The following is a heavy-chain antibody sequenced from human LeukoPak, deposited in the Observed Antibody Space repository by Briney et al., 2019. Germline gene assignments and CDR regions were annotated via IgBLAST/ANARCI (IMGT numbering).Heavy chain of an antibody. Sequence: SETLSLTCIVSTDSISSVGYYWSRIRQYPGKGLEWIGHIYSSGSTYFSPSLTSRVTRSVDTSRNQFYLKLSFVSAADTAIYFCARARRYNYDYDYWGQGTLVTVSS. CDR1: TDSISSVGYY. D-gene: IGHD3-22*01. CDR3: ARARRYNYDYDY. CDR2: IYSSGST. J-gene: IGHJ4*02. V-gene: IGHV4-31*03.